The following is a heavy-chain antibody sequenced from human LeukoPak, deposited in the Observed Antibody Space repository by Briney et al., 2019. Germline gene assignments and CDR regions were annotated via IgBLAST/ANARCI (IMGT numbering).Heavy chain of an antibody. CDR2: IYYSGST. J-gene: IGHJ5*02. D-gene: IGHD5/OR15-5a*01. CDR3: ARSTTVLNRFDP. Sequence: PSETLSLTCTVSGGSISSYYWSWIRQPPGKGLEWIGYIYYSGSTNYNPSLKSRVTISVDTSKNQFSLKLSSVTAADTAVYYCARSTTVLNRFDPWGQGTLVTVSS. CDR1: GGSISSYY. V-gene: IGHV4-59*08.